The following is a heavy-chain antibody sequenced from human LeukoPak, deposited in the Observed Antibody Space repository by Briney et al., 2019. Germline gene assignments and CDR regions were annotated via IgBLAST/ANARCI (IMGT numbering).Heavy chain of an antibody. D-gene: IGHD2-21*02. Sequence: PGGSLRLSCVASGFTFSDYYMSWIRQAPGKGLERVSYTSSSGSIIYYVDSVKGRFTISRDNAKNSLYLQMNSLRAEHTAVYYCARDGLTWGVTESDYFDYWGQGTLVTVSS. CDR1: GFTFSDYY. CDR3: ARDGLTWGVTESDYFDY. J-gene: IGHJ4*02. V-gene: IGHV3-11*04. CDR2: TSSSGSII.